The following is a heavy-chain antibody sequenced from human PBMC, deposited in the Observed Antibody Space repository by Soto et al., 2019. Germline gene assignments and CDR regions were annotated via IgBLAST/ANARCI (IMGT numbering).Heavy chain of an antibody. CDR3: SRGRVSTLLVPGGNFDY. J-gene: IGHJ4*02. CDR1: GGSFSGYY. V-gene: IGHV4-34*01. CDR2: VNHSGSN. Sequence: QVQLQQWGAGLLKPSETLSLTCAVYGGSFSGYYWSWMRQPPGKGLEWIGEVNHSGSNNDNPSHRIRVTISVYTSKNQFSMKLISVAAADTAVYYRSRGRVSTLLVPGGNFDYWGQGTLVTVSS. D-gene: IGHD3-16*01.